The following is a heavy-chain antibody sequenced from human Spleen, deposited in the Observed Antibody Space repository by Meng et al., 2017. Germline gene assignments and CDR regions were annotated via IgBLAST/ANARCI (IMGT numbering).Heavy chain of an antibody. D-gene: IGHD3-10*01. V-gene: IGHV4-34*01. CDR1: GGSFSDYY. CDR3: ARVITMVRGRFDY. Sequence: QVQLQTGGAGLLKPSETLSLTCVVSGGSFSDYYWSWIRQPPGKGLEWIGEINHSGSTNYNPSLKSRVTISVDTSKNQFSLKLSSVTAADTAVYYCARVITMVRGRFDYWGQGTLVTVSS. J-gene: IGHJ4*02. CDR2: INHSGST.